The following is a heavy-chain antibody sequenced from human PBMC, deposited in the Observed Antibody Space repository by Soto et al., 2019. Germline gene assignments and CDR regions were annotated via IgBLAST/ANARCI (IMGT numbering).Heavy chain of an antibody. V-gene: IGHV4-4*02. CDR2: IYHSGST. CDR3: ATNSYYSLGV. Sequence: QVQLQESGPGLVKPSGTLSLTCAVSSGSISSAHWWNWVRQPPGKGLEWIGEIYHSGSTNYNPSLKSRVTLSVDKSMNQFSLKLTSVTAADTAVYYCATNSYYSLGVWGQGTTVTVSS. J-gene: IGHJ6*02. CDR1: SGSISSAHW.